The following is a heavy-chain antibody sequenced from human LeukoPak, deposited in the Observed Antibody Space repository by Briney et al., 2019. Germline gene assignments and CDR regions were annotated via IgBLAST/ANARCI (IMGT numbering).Heavy chain of an antibody. CDR1: GGSISSSNYY. CDR3: ATTAMMRYYFDY. J-gene: IGHJ4*02. V-gene: IGHV4-39*07. CDR2: IYYSGST. D-gene: IGHD5-18*01. Sequence: SETLSLACTVSGGSISSSNYYWGWIRQPPGKGLEWIANIYYSGSTYYNPSLKSRVTISVDTSKNQFSLKLSSVTAADTAVYYCATTAMMRYYFDYWGQGTLVTVSS.